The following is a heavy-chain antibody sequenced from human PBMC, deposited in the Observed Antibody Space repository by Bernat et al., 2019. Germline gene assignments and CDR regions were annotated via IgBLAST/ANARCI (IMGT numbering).Heavy chain of an antibody. V-gene: IGHV1-3*01. Sequence: QVQLVQSGAEVKKPGASVKVSCKASGFTFTAFTIHWVRQAPGHRLEWMGWINAGNGNTKYSQMFQGRVTLTRDTSASTAYMELRSLRSEDMAVYYCTRGPEVGYNYDEDYFDYWGQGALVTVSS. CDR1: GFTFTAFT. J-gene: IGHJ4*02. CDR2: INAGNGNT. D-gene: IGHD5-24*01. CDR3: TRGPEVGYNYDEDYFDY.